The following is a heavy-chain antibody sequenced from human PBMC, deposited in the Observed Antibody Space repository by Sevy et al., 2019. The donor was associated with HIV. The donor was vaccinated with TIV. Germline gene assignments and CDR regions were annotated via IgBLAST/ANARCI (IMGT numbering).Heavy chain of an antibody. CDR2: ISSSSSTI. D-gene: IGHD2-2*01. Sequence: GGSLRLSCAASGFTFSSYSMNWVRQAPGKGLDWVSYISSSSSTIYYADSVKGRFTISRDNAKNSLYLQMNSLRAEDTAVYYCAREPDIVVVPAAPLETNWFDPWGQGTLVTVSS. V-gene: IGHV3-48*01. CDR1: GFTFSSYS. CDR3: AREPDIVVVPAAPLETNWFDP. J-gene: IGHJ5*02.